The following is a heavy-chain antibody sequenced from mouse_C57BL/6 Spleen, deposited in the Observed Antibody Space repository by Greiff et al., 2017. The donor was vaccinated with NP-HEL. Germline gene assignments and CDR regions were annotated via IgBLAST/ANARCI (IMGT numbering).Heavy chain of an antibody. Sequence: EVQGVESGGDLVKPGGSLKLSCAASGFTFSSYGMSWVRQTPDKRLEWVATISSGGSYTYYPDSVKGRFTISRDNAKNTLYLQMSSLKSEDTAMYYCARQGLLRDLYAMDYWGQGTSVTVSS. J-gene: IGHJ4*01. V-gene: IGHV5-6*01. CDR1: GFTFSSYG. D-gene: IGHD2-3*01. CDR2: ISSGGSYT. CDR3: ARQGLLRDLYAMDY.